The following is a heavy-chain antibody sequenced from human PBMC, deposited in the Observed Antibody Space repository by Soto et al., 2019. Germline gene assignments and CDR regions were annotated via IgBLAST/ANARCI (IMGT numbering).Heavy chain of an antibody. Sequence: EVQLLESGGGLVQPGGSLRLSCAASGFTFSTFAINWVRQAPGKGLDWVSTISGSGVSTYYADSVKGRFSVSRDRSKNTVYLDVDSLRAEDTAIYYCAKDRYCSSTSCSSLDYWGQGTLVTVSS. CDR2: ISGSGVST. CDR1: GFTFSTFA. J-gene: IGHJ4*02. CDR3: AKDRYCSSTSCSSLDY. V-gene: IGHV3-23*01. D-gene: IGHD2-2*01.